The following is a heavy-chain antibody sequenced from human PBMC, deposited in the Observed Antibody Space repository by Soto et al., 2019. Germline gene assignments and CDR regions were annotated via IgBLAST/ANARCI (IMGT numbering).Heavy chain of an antibody. D-gene: IGHD3-22*01. J-gene: IGHJ4*02. CDR1: GGTFSSYA. CDR2: IIPIFGTA. Sequence: QVRLVQSGAEVKKPGSSVKVSCKASGGTFSSYAISWVRQAPGQGLEWMGGIIPIFGTANYAQKFQGRVTITADESTSTAYMELSSLRSEDTAVYYCARVLSTYYYDSSGYYRDYWGQGTLVTVSS. CDR3: ARVLSTYYYDSSGYYRDY. V-gene: IGHV1-69*01.